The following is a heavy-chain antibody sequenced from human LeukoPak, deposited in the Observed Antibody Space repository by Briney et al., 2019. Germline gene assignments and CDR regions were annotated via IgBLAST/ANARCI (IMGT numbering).Heavy chain of an antibody. Sequence: SETLSLTCAVYGGSFSGYYWSWIRQPPGKGLEWIGEINHSGSTNYNSSLKSRVTISVDTSKNQFSLKLSSVTAADTAVYYCARKGLGSSWSLVYYFDYWGQGTLVTVSS. J-gene: IGHJ4*02. CDR2: INHSGST. V-gene: IGHV4-34*01. CDR1: GGSFSGYY. D-gene: IGHD6-13*01. CDR3: ARKGLGSSWSLVYYFDY.